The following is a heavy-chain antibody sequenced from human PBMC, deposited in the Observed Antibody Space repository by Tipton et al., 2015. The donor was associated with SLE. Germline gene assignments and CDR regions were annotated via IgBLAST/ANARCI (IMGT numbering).Heavy chain of an antibody. V-gene: IGHV4-59*01. CDR1: GGSISSYY. CDR2: IYYSGST. Sequence: TLSLTCTVSGGSISSYYWSWIRQPPGKGLEWIGYIYYSGSTNYNPSLQSRVTISVDTSKNQFSLKLSSVTAADTAVYYCARGSKGYGRFDIWGQGTMVTVSS. CDR3: ARGSKGYGRFDI. D-gene: IGHD5-18*01. J-gene: IGHJ3*02.